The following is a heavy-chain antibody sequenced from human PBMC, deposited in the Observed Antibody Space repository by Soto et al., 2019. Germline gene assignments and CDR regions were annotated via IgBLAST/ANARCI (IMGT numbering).Heavy chain of an antibody. V-gene: IGHV3-48*03. CDR3: ASSIAVAGTRWHYYYGMDV. J-gene: IGHJ6*02. D-gene: IGHD6-19*01. CDR1: GFTFSSYE. Sequence: SLRLSCAASGFTFSSYEMNWVRQAPAKGLEWVSYISSSGSTIYYADSVKGRFTISRDNAKNSLYLQMNSLRAEDTAVYYCASSIAVAGTRWHYYYGMDVWGQGTTVTV. CDR2: ISSSGSTI.